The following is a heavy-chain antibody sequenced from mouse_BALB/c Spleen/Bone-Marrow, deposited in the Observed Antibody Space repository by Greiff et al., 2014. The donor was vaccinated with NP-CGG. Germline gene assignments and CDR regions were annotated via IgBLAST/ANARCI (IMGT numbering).Heavy chain of an antibody. D-gene: IGHD2-4*01. CDR3: TRKGALITHYYAVDY. J-gene: IGHJ4*01. Sequence: EVHLVESGGGLVQPGGSRKLSCAASGFTFSSFGMHWVRQAPEKGLEWVAYISSGSSTIYYADKVKGRFTISRDNPKNTLFLQMTSLRSEDTAMYYCTRKGALITHYYAVDYWGQGTSVTVSS. CDR1: GFTFSSFG. V-gene: IGHV5-17*02. CDR2: ISSGSSTI.